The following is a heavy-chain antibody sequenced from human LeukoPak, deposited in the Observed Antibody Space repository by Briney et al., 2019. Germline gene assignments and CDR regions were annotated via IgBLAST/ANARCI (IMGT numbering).Heavy chain of an antibody. J-gene: IGHJ6*02. V-gene: IGHV1-69*13. CDR3: AREGIAVAKDCYYYGMDV. CDR2: IIPIFGTA. Sequence: ASVKVSCKASGGTFTSYAISWVRQAPGQGLEWMGGIIPIFGTANYAQKFQGRVTITADESTSTAYMELSSLRSEDTAVYYCAREGIAVAKDCYYYGMDVWGQGTTVTVSS. CDR1: GGTFTSYA. D-gene: IGHD6-19*01.